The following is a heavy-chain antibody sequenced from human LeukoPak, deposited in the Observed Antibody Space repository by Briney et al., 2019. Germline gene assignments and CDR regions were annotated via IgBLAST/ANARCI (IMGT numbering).Heavy chain of an antibody. V-gene: IGHV3-23*01. CDR3: AKDLGNWNSGTPGSY. Sequence: AGGSLRVSCAASGFSFSKYGMNWVRQAPGKGLEWVSAISGSGGSTYYADSVKGRFTISRDNSKNTLYLQMNSLRAEDTAVYYCAKDLGNWNSGTPGSYWGQGTLVTVSS. D-gene: IGHD1-7*01. CDR2: ISGSGGST. J-gene: IGHJ4*02. CDR1: GFSFSKYG.